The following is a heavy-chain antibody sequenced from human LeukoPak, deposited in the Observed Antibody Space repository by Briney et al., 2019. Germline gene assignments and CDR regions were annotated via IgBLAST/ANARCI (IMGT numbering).Heavy chain of an antibody. CDR1: EFTFGRYW. V-gene: IGHV3-7*03. CDR3: ARDTSPYCGDDCYFDAFDL. Sequence: PGGSLRLSCVASEFTFGRYWMTWVRQAPGKGLEWVANINQDGRKEHYVDSVKGRFTISRGNAKNFLYLQMNSLRAEDTAVYFCARDTSPYCGDDCYFDAFDLWGQGTMVTVSS. D-gene: IGHD2-21*02. J-gene: IGHJ3*01. CDR2: INQDGRKE.